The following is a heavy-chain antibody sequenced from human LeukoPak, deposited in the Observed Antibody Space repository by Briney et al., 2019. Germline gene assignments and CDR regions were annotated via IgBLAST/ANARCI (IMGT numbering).Heavy chain of an antibody. CDR3: AREVAYYDILTGYRTYAFDI. Sequence: SETLSLTCTVSGGSISSYYWSWIRQPAGKGLEWIGRIYTSGSTNYNPSLKSRVTMSVDTSKNQFSLKLSSVTAADTAVYYCAREVAYYDILTGYRTYAFDIWGQGTMVTVSS. CDR1: GGSISSYY. V-gene: IGHV4-4*07. D-gene: IGHD3-9*01. CDR2: IYTSGST. J-gene: IGHJ3*02.